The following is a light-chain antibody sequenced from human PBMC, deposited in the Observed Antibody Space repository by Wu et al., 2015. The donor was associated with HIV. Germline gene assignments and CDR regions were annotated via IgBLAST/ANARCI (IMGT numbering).Light chain of an antibody. Sequence: DVQLTQSPSFLSASLGDTVVLTCRASQNIKTFLAWYQQKGGQAPRLLIYKASILHSGVSSRYVGSGSGTDYSLTITNFQAADIATYFCLSADGAFGQGT. CDR3: LSADGA. J-gene: IGKJ2*01. CDR2: KAS. CDR1: QNIKTF. V-gene: IGKV1-5*03.